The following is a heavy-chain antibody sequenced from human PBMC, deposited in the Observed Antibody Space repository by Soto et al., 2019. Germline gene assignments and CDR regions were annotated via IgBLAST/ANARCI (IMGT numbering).Heavy chain of an antibody. Sequence: SETLSLTCAVSGGSISSGGYSWSWIRQPPGKGLEWIGYIYHSGSTYYNPSLKSRVTLSVDTSKNQFSLHLTSVTAADTAMYYCTRHHPHHYDSSGYFDYWGQGTLVTVSS. CDR2: IYHSGST. D-gene: IGHD3-22*01. CDR3: TRHHPHHYDSSGYFDY. V-gene: IGHV4-30-2*03. CDR1: GGSISSGGYS. J-gene: IGHJ4*02.